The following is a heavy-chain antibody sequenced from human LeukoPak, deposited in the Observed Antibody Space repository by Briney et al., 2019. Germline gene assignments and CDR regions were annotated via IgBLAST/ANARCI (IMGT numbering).Heavy chain of an antibody. Sequence: ASVKVSCKASGYTFTSNYIHWVRQAPGQGLEWMGMIYPRDGSTSYAQKFQGRVTMTRNTSISTAYMELSSLRSEDTAVYYCARVIGTDSGSYSGAFDIWGQGTMVTVSS. D-gene: IGHD1-26*01. CDR3: ARVIGTDSGSYSGAFDI. CDR2: IYPRDGST. J-gene: IGHJ3*02. V-gene: IGHV1-46*01. CDR1: GYTFTSNY.